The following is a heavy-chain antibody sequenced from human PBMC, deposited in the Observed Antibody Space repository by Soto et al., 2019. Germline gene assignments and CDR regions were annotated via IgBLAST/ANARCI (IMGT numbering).Heavy chain of an antibody. Sequence: QVQLVESGGGVVQPGRSLRLSCAASGFTFSSYGMHWVRQAPGKGLEWVAVIWYDGSNKYYADSVKGRFTISRDNSKNTXYXXMNSLRAEDTAVYYCARDSLRSFSSSWYYYYGMDVWGQGTTVTVSS. CDR2: IWYDGSNK. V-gene: IGHV3-33*01. D-gene: IGHD6-13*01. CDR3: ARDSLRSFSSSWYYYYGMDV. CDR1: GFTFSSYG. J-gene: IGHJ6*02.